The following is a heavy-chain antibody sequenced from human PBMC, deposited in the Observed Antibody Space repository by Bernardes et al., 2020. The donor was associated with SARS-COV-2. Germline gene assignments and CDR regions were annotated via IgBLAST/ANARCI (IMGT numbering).Heavy chain of an antibody. J-gene: IGHJ4*02. CDR1: GYTLTELS. CDR3: ARVSSGNKRAKRYYLASGSYPDY. Sequence: ASEKVSCKVSGYTLTELSMHWVRQDPGKGLEWMGGFDPEDGETIYAQKFQGRGTMTEDTYTDTAYMELSRLRSDDAAVYYCARVSSGNKRAKRYYLASGSYPDYWGQGNLVTVSA. CDR2: FDPEDGET. D-gene: IGHD3-10*01. V-gene: IGHV1-24*01.